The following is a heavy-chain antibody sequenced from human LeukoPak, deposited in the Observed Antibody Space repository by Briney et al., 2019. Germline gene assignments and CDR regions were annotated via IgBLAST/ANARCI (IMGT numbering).Heavy chain of an antibody. CDR3: ARENGYKYDY. Sequence: SETLSLTCTVSGGSISSDRYSWSWIRQPAGKGLEWIGRIYTSGSTNYNPSLKSRVTMSVDTSKNQFSLKLSSVTAADTAVYYCARENGYKYDYWGQGTLVTVSS. CDR1: GGSISSDRYS. V-gene: IGHV4-61*02. D-gene: IGHD5-24*01. CDR2: IYTSGST. J-gene: IGHJ4*02.